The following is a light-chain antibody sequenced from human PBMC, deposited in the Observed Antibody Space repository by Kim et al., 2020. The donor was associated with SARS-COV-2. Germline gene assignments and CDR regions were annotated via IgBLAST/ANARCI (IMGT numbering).Light chain of an antibody. CDR2: GAS. V-gene: IGKV3-15*01. Sequence: EIVMTQPPATLSVSPGERVTLSCRASQSISSNLGWYQQKPGQAPRLLIYGASTRATGIPARFSGSGSGTEFTLTISSLQSEDFAVYCCQQYNDWPWTFGQGTKLEI. CDR1: QSISSN. CDR3: QQYNDWPWT. J-gene: IGKJ1*01.